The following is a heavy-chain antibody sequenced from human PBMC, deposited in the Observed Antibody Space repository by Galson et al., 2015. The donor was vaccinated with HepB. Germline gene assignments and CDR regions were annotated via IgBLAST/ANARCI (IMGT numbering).Heavy chain of an antibody. J-gene: IGHJ4*02. D-gene: IGHD6-6*01. Sequence: SGAEVKKPGESLKISCKASGGTFSSYAISWVRQAPGQGLEWMGGVIPIFGTANYAQKFQGRVTITADESTSTAYMELSSLRSEDTAVYYCARIGVGYSSSSDPDYWGQGTLVTVSS. V-gene: IGHV1-69*01. CDR3: ARIGVGYSSSSDPDY. CDR1: GGTFSSYA. CDR2: VIPIFGTA.